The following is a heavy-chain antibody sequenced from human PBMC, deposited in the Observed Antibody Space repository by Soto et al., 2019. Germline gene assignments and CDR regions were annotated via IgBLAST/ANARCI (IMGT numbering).Heavy chain of an antibody. J-gene: IGHJ4*02. CDR1: GFTFSDYY. Sequence: QVQLVESGGGLVEPGGSLRLSCEASGFTFSDYYMRRIRQVPGMGLECLSYVSSDGGFTHYADSVQGRFTISRDNTKNSLFVEMKGLRAEDTALYFCARDPMGRGVPLDYWGPGTLVTVSS. CDR3: ARDPMGRGVPLDY. CDR2: VSSDGGFT. D-gene: IGHD3-10*01. V-gene: IGHV3-11*06.